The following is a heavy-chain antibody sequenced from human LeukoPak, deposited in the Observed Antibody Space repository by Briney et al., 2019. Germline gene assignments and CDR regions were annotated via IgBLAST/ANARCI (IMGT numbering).Heavy chain of an antibody. D-gene: IGHD1-26*01. J-gene: IGHJ4*02. CDR2: ISSSNSYI. CDR1: GLTFNTYT. V-gene: IGHV3-21*01. CDR3: VREAAATLFDY. Sequence: SGGSLRLSCAASGLTFNTYTMSWVRQAPGKGLEWVSSISSSNSYIYYADSVKGRFSISRDNTQNSLSLQMNSLRAEDTAVYYCVREAAATLFDYWGQGTLVTVSS.